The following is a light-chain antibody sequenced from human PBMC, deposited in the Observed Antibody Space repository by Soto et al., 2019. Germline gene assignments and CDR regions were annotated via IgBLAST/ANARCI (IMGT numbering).Light chain of an antibody. J-gene: IGKJ1*01. CDR2: KAS. CDR3: QQYHSYWT. Sequence: DIQMTQSPSTLSSSVGDRVTITCRASESISRWLAWYQQKPGKPPNLLIYKASTLGSGVPSRFSGTGSGTEFTLTISSLQPDDFATYYCQQYHSYWTFGQGTKVDIK. CDR1: ESISRW. V-gene: IGKV1-5*03.